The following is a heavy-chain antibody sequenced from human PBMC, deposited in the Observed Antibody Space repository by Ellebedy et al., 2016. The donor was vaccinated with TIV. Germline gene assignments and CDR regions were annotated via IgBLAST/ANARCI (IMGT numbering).Heavy chain of an antibody. Sequence: AASVKVSCKASGYTFTDYGISWVRQAPGQGLEWVAWISLYNGNTNSAQKVQGRLTLTTETSTSTAYMELRSLKSDDTALYYCARIDYDILTGYGAFDFWGQGTMVAVSS. CDR2: ISLYNGNT. J-gene: IGHJ3*01. CDR1: GYTFTDYG. V-gene: IGHV1-18*01. D-gene: IGHD3-9*01. CDR3: ARIDYDILTGYGAFDF.